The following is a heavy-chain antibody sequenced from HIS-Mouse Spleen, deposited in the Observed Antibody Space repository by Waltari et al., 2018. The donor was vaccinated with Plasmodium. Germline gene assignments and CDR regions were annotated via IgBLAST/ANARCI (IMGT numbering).Heavy chain of an antibody. Sequence: EVQLVESGGGLVQPGGSLRLSCAASGFTFGSYWMSWVRQAPGKGLEGVANIKQDGSEKYYVDSVKGRFTISRDNAKNSLYLQMNSLRADDTAVYYCASSWYWYFDLWGRGTLVTVSS. CDR3: ASSWYWYFDL. V-gene: IGHV3-7*01. CDR1: GFTFGSYW. CDR2: IKQDGSEK. J-gene: IGHJ2*01. D-gene: IGHD6-13*01.